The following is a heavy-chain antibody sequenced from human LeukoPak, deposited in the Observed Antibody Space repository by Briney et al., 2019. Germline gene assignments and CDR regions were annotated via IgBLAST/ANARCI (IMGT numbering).Heavy chain of an antibody. J-gene: IGHJ3*02. CDR3: AREQITMIVVVMNDAFDI. CDR1: GGPISSYY. Sequence: SETLSLTCTVSGGPISSYYWSWIRQPAGKGLEWIGRIYTSGSTNYNPSLKSRVTMSVDTSKNQFSLKLSSVTAADTAVYYCAREQITMIVVVMNDAFDIWGQGTMVTVSS. CDR2: IYTSGST. D-gene: IGHD3-22*01. V-gene: IGHV4-4*07.